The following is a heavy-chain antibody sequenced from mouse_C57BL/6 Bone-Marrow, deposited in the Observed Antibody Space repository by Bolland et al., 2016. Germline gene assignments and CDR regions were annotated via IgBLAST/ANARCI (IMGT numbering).Heavy chain of an antibody. D-gene: IGHD1-1*01. CDR3: ERNYGSSLYAMDY. Sequence: KYNEKFKSKATLTVDKPSSTAYMQLSSLTSEDSAVYYCERNYGSSLYAMDYWGQGTS. J-gene: IGHJ4*01. V-gene: IGHV1-72*01.